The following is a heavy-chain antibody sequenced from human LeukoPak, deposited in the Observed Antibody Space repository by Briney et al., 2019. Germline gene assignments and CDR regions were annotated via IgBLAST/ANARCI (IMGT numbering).Heavy chain of an antibody. Sequence: GGSLRLSCAASGFTFSSYEMNWVRQAPGKGLEWVSYISSSGSTIYYADSVKGRFIISRDNAKNSLYLQMNSLRAEDTAVYYCARAPYYYDSSGYYFFDYWGQGTLVTVSS. J-gene: IGHJ4*02. D-gene: IGHD3-22*01. CDR3: ARAPYYYDSSGYYFFDY. V-gene: IGHV3-48*03. CDR2: ISSSGSTI. CDR1: GFTFSSYE.